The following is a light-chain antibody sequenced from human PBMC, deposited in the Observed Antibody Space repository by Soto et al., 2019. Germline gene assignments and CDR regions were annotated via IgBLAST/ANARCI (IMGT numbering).Light chain of an antibody. CDR2: GAS. CDR3: QQYNNWPPVT. J-gene: IGKJ5*01. V-gene: IGKV3-15*01. Sequence: EIVMTQSPAPLSVSPGERATLSCRASQSVSSNLAWYQQKPGQAPRLLIYGASTRATGIPARFSGSGSGTEFTPTISSLQSEDFVVYYCQQYNNWPPVTFGQGTRLEIK. CDR1: QSVSSN.